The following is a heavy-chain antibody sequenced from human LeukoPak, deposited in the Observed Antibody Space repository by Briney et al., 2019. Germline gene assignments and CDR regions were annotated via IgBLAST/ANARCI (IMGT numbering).Heavy chain of an antibody. Sequence: PGGSLRLSCAASGFTFSSYEMNWVRQAPGKGLEWVSYISSSGSTIYYADSVKGRFTISRDNAKNSLYLQMNSLRAEDTAVYYCARGSFPEYDYVWGSYRPFDYWGQGTLVTVCS. J-gene: IGHJ4*02. D-gene: IGHD3-16*02. CDR3: ARGSFPEYDYVWGSYRPFDY. CDR1: GFTFSSYE. V-gene: IGHV3-48*03. CDR2: ISSSGSTI.